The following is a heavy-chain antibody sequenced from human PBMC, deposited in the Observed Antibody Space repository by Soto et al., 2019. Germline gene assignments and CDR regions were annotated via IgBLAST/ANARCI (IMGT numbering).Heavy chain of an antibody. V-gene: IGHV3-11*06. CDR3: ARSSTDYGDYLSYYFDY. Sequence: PGGSLSLSCAASGFTFSDYYMSWIRQAPGKGLEWVSYISSSSSYTNYADSVKGRFTISRDNAKNSLYLQMNSLRAEDTAVYYCARSSTDYGDYLSYYFDYWGQGTLVTVSS. J-gene: IGHJ4*02. CDR2: ISSSSSYT. CDR1: GFTFSDYY. D-gene: IGHD4-17*01.